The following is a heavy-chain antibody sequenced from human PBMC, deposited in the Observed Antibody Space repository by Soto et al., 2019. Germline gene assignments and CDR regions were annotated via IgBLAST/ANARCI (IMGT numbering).Heavy chain of an antibody. V-gene: IGHV1-69*13. J-gene: IGHJ4*02. CDR2: IIPIFGTA. CDR1: GGTFSSYA. D-gene: IGHD2-15*01. Sequence: SVKVFCKASGGTFSSYAISWVRQAPGQGLEWMGGIIPIFGTANYAQKFQGRVTITADESTSTAYMELSSLRSEDTAVYYCARDAPSYDCSGGSCYSDYWGQGTLVTVSS. CDR3: ARDAPSYDCSGGSCYSDY.